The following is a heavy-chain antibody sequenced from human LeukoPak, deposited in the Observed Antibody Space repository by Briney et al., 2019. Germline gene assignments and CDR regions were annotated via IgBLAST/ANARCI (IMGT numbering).Heavy chain of an antibody. Sequence: PSETLSLTCTVSSGSISSGAFYWSWIRQFPGKGLEWFGSVYYTGSTYYNPSLRSRVTLSVDTSENQFSLKLKSVTAADTAVYYCARDRTMVRGVIITTLAYWGQGTLVTVSS. V-gene: IGHV4-31*03. CDR3: ARDRTMVRGVIITTLAY. CDR2: VYYTGST. CDR1: SGSISSGAFY. D-gene: IGHD3-10*01. J-gene: IGHJ4*02.